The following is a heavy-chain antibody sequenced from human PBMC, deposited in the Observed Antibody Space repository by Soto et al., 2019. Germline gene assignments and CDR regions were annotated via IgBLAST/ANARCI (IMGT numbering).Heavy chain of an antibody. CDR1: GGSISSYY. V-gene: IGHV4-59*01. CDR2: IYYSGST. Sequence: SETLSLTCTVSGGSISSYYWSWIRQPPGKGLEWIGYIYYSGSTNYNPSLKSRVTISVDTSKNQFSLKLSSVTAADTAVYYCARDQVTIFGVVPTGSFDPWGQGTLVTVSS. D-gene: IGHD3-3*01. CDR3: ARDQVTIFGVVPTGSFDP. J-gene: IGHJ5*02.